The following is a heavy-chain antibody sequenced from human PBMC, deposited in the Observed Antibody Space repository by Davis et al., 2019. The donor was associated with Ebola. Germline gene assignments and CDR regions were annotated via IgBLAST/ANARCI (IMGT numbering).Heavy chain of an antibody. CDR1: GGSISSGDYY. V-gene: IGHV4-30-4*01. D-gene: IGHD2-2*01. CDR3: ARGYCSSTSCYVDYGMDV. J-gene: IGHJ6*02. Sequence: SETLSLTCTVSGGSISSGDYYWSWIRQPPGKGLEWIGYIYYSGSTYYNPSLKSRVTISVDTSKNQFSLKLSSVTAADTAVYYCARGYCSSTSCYVDYGMDVWGQGTTVTVSS. CDR2: IYYSGST.